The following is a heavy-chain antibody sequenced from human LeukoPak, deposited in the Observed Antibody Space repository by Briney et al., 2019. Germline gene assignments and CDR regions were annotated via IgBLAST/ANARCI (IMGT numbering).Heavy chain of an antibody. CDR3: AVCHWHSSGCRNDY. CDR1: GFIFKTYT. J-gene: IGHJ4*02. V-gene: IGHV3-23*01. Sequence: GGSLRLSCAASGFIFKTYTMNWVRQAPGKGLERVSSILSSGAYTYYADSLKGRFTISRDNSKNTLYLQMNSLRAEDTAVYYCAVCHWHSSGCRNDYWGQGTLVTVSS. D-gene: IGHD6-19*01. CDR2: ILSSGAYT.